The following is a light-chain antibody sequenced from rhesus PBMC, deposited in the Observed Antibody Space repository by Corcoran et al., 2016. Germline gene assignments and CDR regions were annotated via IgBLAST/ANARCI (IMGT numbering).Light chain of an antibody. CDR1: QSVSSY. V-gene: IGKV3-53*01. J-gene: IGKJ4*01. CDR3: QKYSSSPPT. CDR2: GAS. Sequence: QVILTQSPATLSLSPGERATLSCRASQSVSSYLAWYQQKPGQAPRLLIYGASSRATGIPDRFSGSGSGTEFTLTISSLEPEDFAVYYCQKYSSSPPTFGGGTKVEIK.